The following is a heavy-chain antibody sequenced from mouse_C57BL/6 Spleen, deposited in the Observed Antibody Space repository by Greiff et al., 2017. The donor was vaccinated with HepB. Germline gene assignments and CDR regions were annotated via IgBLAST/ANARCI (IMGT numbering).Heavy chain of an antibody. CDR1: GFTFSDYY. V-gene: IGHV5-16*01. J-gene: IGHJ3*01. CDR2: INYDGSST. CDR3: ARDDESFAY. Sequence: EVQLVESAGGLVQPGSSMKLSCTASGFTFSDYYMAWVRQVPEKGLEWVANINYDGSSTYYLDSLKSRFIISRDNAKNILYLQMISLKSEDTATYYCARDDESFAYWGQGTLVTVAA.